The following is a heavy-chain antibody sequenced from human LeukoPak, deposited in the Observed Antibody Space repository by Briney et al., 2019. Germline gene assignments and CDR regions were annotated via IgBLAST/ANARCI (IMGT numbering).Heavy chain of an antibody. Sequence: GGSLRLSCAASGFTVSSNYMSWVRQAPGKGLEWVSVIYSGGSTYYADSVKGRFTISRDNSKNTLYLQMNSLRAEDTAVYYCAAASIVVVPAAFDYWGQGTLVTVSS. D-gene: IGHD2-2*01. CDR3: AAASIVVVPAAFDY. J-gene: IGHJ4*02. CDR1: GFTVSSNY. V-gene: IGHV3-66*01. CDR2: IYSGGST.